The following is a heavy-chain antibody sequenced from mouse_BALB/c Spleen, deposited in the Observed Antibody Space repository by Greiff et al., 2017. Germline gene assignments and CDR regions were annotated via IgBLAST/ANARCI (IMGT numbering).Heavy chain of an antibody. Sequence: VKLVESGPGLVAPSQSLSITCTVSGFSLTSYGVHWVRQPPGKGLEWLGVIWAGGSTNYNSALMSRLSISKDNSKSQVFLKMNSLQTDDTAMYYCARDIGDLAWFAYWGQGTLVTVSA. D-gene: IGHD2-14*01. CDR1: GFSLTSYG. CDR3: ARDIGDLAWFAY. J-gene: IGHJ3*01. V-gene: IGHV2-9*02. CDR2: IWAGGST.